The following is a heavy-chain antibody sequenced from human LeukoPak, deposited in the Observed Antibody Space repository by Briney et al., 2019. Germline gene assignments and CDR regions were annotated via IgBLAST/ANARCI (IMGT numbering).Heavy chain of an antibody. CDR2: IWYDGSNK. V-gene: IGHV3-33*01. J-gene: IGHJ4*02. Sequence: GGSLRLSCAASGFTFSSYGMHWVRQAPGKGLEWVAVIWYDGSNKYYADSVKGRFTISRDNSKNTLYLQMNSLRAEDTAVYYCARAHSSGWYGTDYWGQGTLVTVSS. CDR3: ARAHSSGWYGTDY. CDR1: GFTFSSYG. D-gene: IGHD6-19*01.